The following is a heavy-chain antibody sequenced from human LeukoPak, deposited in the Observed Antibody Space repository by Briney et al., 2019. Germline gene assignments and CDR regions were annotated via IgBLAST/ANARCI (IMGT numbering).Heavy chain of an antibody. D-gene: IGHD3-10*01. Sequence: PGGSLRLSCAASGFTFSSYWMSWVRQAPGKGLEWVANIKQDGSEKYYVDSVKGRFTVSRDNAKNSLYLQMNSLRAEDTAVYYCARVRLWFGELIRYCGMDVWGQGTTVTVSS. J-gene: IGHJ6*02. CDR3: ARVRLWFGELIRYCGMDV. CDR2: IKQDGSEK. CDR1: GFTFSSYW. V-gene: IGHV3-7*01.